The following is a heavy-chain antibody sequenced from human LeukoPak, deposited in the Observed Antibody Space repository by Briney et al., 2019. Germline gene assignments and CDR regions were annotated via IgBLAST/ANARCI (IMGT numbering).Heavy chain of an antibody. D-gene: IGHD6-19*01. CDR3: ARSIAFAGSHFHY. V-gene: IGHV3-9*03. CDR2: ISWSGGST. CDR1: GFTFGGYA. J-gene: IGHJ4*02. Sequence: GGSLTLSCAASGFTFGGYARHWIRQAPGKGLEWVWGISWSGGSTCYAAFVKGRSIFGGNYARHSLYLQMNGLSAEDMAFYFCARSIAFAGSHFHYWGQGTLVTISS.